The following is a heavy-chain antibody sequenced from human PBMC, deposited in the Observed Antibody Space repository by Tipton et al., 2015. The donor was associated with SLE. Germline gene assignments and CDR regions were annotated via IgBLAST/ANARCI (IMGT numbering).Heavy chain of an antibody. J-gene: IGHJ3*02. Sequence: TLSLTCTVSGGSMTDNHDFWGWVRQPPGKALQWIGTMFYGDSGSAYYYPSLKSRVTISLETSKNQFSLKLHSVTAADTAVYYCARQRDLDAFDIWGQGTMVTVSS. CDR2: MFYGDSGSA. CDR3: ARQRDLDAFDI. V-gene: IGHV4-39*07. CDR1: GGSMTDNHDF.